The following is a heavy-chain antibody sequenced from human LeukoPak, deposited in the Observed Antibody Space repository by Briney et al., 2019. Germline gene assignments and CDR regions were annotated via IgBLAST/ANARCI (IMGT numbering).Heavy chain of an antibody. Sequence: TGGSLRLSCSASGLTFSSSAMHWVRQAPGKGLEYVSAIVSNGGSTYYADSVKGRFTIPRDNSKNTLYLQMSSLRAEDTAVYYCVKPSGYSGYGYFFDYWGQGTLVTVSS. J-gene: IGHJ4*02. CDR3: VKPSGYSGYGYFFDY. V-gene: IGHV3-64D*06. CDR2: IVSNGGST. D-gene: IGHD5-12*01. CDR1: GLTFSSSA.